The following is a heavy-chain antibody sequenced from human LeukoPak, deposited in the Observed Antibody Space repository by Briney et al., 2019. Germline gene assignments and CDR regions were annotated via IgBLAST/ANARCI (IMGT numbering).Heavy chain of an antibody. J-gene: IGHJ4*02. V-gene: IGHV1-2*06. CDR2: INPNSGGT. CDR1: GYTFTGYY. D-gene: IGHD2-15*01. Sequence: ASVKVSCKASGYTFTGYYMHWVRQAPGQGLEWMGRINPNSGGTNYAQKFQGRVTMTRGTSISTAYMELSRLRSDDTAVYYCARILLYCSGGSCSDYWGQGTLVTVSS. CDR3: ARILLYCSGGSCSDY.